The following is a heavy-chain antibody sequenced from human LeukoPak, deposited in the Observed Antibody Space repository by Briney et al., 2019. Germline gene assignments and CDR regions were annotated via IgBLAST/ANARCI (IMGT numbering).Heavy chain of an antibody. CDR3: ARKGLPDY. Sequence: GGSLRLSCAASGFTFSDYWMAWVRQAPGKGLEWMANIKQDGSEKYYVDSVKGRFTISRDNVKNSLYLQMNSLRAEDTAVYYCARKGLPDYWGQGTLVTVSS. J-gene: IGHJ4*02. CDR2: IKQDGSEK. CDR1: GFTFSDYW. V-gene: IGHV3-7*01.